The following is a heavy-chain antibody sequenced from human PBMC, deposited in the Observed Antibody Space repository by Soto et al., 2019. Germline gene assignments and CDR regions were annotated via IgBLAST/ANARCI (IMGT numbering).Heavy chain of an antibody. J-gene: IGHJ6*02. CDR3: AGRFLEWSNYYYYGMDV. CDR2: IYYSGST. D-gene: IGHD3-3*01. V-gene: IGHV4-59*01. CDR1: GGSISSYY. Sequence: PSETLSLTCTVSGGSISSYYWGWIRQPPGKGLEWIGYIYYSGSTNYNPSLKSRVTISVDTSKNQFSLKLSSVTAADTAVYYCAGRFLEWSNYYYYGMDVWGQGTTVTVSS.